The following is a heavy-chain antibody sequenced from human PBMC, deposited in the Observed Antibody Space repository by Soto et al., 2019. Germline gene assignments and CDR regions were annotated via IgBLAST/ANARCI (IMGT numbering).Heavy chain of an antibody. D-gene: IGHD1-26*01. Sequence: PGGSLRFSCAASGFRFRTRAMSWVRQAPGKGLEWVASIRPGGDSTYYADSVKGRFAVSRDNSNVTLYLQMDSLRVEDTAIYYCTTHEEGAPWAGGFDSWGQGTLVTVS. V-gene: IGHV3-23*01. CDR2: IRPGGDST. J-gene: IGHJ5*01. CDR1: GFRFRTRA. CDR3: TTHEEGAPWAGGFDS.